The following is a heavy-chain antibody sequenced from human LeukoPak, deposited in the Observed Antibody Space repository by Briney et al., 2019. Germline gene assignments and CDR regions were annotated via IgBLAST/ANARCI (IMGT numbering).Heavy chain of an antibody. CDR2: VKEDGTTK. J-gene: IGHJ4*02. CDR1: GFNFINYW. D-gene: IGHD2-15*01. CDR3: VSQEVVPH. V-gene: IGHV3-7*01. Sequence: PGGSLRLSCAASGFNFINYWMCWVRQAPGKGLEWVANVKEDGTTKQYVDSVKGRFTISRDNAKNSLYLQMDSLRAEDTAVYYCVSQEVVPHWGQGTLVSVSS.